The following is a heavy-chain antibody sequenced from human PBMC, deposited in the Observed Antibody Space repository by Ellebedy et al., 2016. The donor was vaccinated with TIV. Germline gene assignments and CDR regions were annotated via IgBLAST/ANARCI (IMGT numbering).Heavy chain of an antibody. J-gene: IGHJ6*02. CDR3: ATGSWRWYGLEIGSSGSSAYYQYGFDV. Sequence: ASVKVSCXVVGYTLNELVMHWVRQAPGKGLEWMGGFDPEHGTPVYAQNFQGRVTMIADKSTETADMELRSLTSDDTATYFCATGSWRWYGLEIGSSGSSAYYQYGFDVWGQGTTVSVSS. CDR2: FDPEHGTP. CDR1: GYTLNELV. D-gene: IGHD6-13*01. V-gene: IGHV1-24*01.